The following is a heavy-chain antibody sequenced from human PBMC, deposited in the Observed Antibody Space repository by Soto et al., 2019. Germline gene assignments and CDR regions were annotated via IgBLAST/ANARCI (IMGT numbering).Heavy chain of an antibody. CDR3: AKEAIAARRGKSFDI. CDR2: ISWNSGSI. D-gene: IGHD6-6*01. V-gene: IGHV3-9*01. Sequence: GGSLRLSCAASGFTFDDYAMHWVRQAPGKGLEWVSGISWNSGSIGYADSVKGRFTISRDNAKNSLYLQMNSLRAEDTALYYCAKEAIAARRGKSFDIWGQGTMVTVSS. J-gene: IGHJ3*02. CDR1: GFTFDDYA.